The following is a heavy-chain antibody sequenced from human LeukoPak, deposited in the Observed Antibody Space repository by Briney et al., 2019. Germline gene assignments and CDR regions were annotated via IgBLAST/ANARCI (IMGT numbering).Heavy chain of an antibody. CDR1: GYTFTSYD. CDR3: ARGPPSADCSSTSCPLGY. CDR2: MNPNSGNT. Sequence: GASVKVSCKASGYTFTSYDINWVRQATGQGLEWMGWMNPNSGNTGYAQKFQGRVTITRNTSISTAYMELSSLRSEDTAVYYCARGPPSADCSSTSCPLGYWGQGTLVTVSS. D-gene: IGHD2-2*01. V-gene: IGHV1-8*03. J-gene: IGHJ4*02.